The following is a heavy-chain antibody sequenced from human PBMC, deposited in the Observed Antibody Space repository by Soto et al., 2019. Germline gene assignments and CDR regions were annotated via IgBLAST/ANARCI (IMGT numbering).Heavy chain of an antibody. CDR2: INWNSGSI. Sequence: EVQLVESGGGLVQPGRSLRLSCAASGFTFNDYAMHWVRQVPGKGLEWVSGINWNSGSIGYGDSVKGRFAISRDNAKNSLHLQMNSLSAEDTAFYYCVKDKSANWDSGHFRHWGQGTLVTVSS. J-gene: IGHJ1*01. CDR3: VKDKSANWDSGHFRH. CDR1: GFTFNDYA. V-gene: IGHV3-9*01. D-gene: IGHD1-1*01.